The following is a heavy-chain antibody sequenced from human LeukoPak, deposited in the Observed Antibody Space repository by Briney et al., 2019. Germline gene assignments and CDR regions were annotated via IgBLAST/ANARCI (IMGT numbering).Heavy chain of an antibody. CDR3: ARQILYDRSGFFDY. Sequence: SETLSLTCTVSGGSLSSNIYYWGWTRQPPGKGLEWIASMYYSGSTYYNPSLKSRVTTSVDTSKNQFSLKLSPLTAADTAVYYCARQILYDRSGFFDYWGQGTLVTVSS. D-gene: IGHD3-22*01. J-gene: IGHJ4*02. V-gene: IGHV4-39*01. CDR2: MYYSGST. CDR1: GGSLSSNIYY.